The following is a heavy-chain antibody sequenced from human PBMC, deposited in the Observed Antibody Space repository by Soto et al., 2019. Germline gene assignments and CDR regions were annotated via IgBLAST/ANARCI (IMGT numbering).Heavy chain of an antibody. CDR3: ARHHGPTTSEKWFDP. V-gene: IGHV1-18*01. D-gene: IGHD5-12*01. CDR1: GYTFFTYA. J-gene: IGHJ5*02. Sequence: QVHLVQSGVEVKTPGASVKVSCQASGYTFFTYAISWVRQAPGQGLEWMGWISTYSGDTKYAQKFQGRVTMTTDTSTTTAYLELRSLRSDDTAVYYCARHHGPTTSEKWFDPWGQGTRVTVSS. CDR2: ISTYSGDT.